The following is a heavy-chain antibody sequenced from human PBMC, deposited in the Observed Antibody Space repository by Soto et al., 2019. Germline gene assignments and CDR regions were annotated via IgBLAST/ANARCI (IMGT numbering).Heavy chain of an antibody. V-gene: IGHV1-18*01. D-gene: IGHD3-10*01. J-gene: IGHJ5*02. CDR2: ISAYNGNT. CDR1: GYTFTSYG. CDR3: ARGLLWFGELLSGGFDP. Sequence: QVQLLQSGAEVKKPGASVKVSCKASGYTFTSYGISWVRQAPGQGPEWMGWISAYNGNTNYAQKLQARVTMTTDISTSTAYMELRGLGSDDTAVYYCARGLLWFGELLSGGFDPWGQGTLVTLSS.